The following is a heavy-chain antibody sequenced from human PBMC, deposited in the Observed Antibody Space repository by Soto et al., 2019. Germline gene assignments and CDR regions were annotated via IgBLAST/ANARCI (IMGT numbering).Heavy chain of an antibody. Sequence: QVQLQESGPGLVKPSETLSLTCTVSGGSISSYYWSWIRQPPGKGLEWIGYIYYSGSTNYNPSLKSRVTISVDTSKNQFSLKLSSVTAADTALYYCARDSGTTGTGGMFDYWGQGTLVTVSS. CDR1: GGSISSYY. CDR2: IYYSGST. D-gene: IGHD1-1*01. CDR3: ARDSGTTGTGGMFDY. J-gene: IGHJ4*02. V-gene: IGHV4-59*01.